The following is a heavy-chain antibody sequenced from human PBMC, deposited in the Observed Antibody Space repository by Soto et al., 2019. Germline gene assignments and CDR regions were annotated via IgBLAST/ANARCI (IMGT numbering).Heavy chain of an antibody. CDR2: ISSSGSTI. V-gene: IGHV3-48*03. J-gene: IGHJ6*02. Sequence: GGSLRLSCAASGFTFSSYEMNWVRQAPGKGLEWVSYISSSGSTIYYADSVKGRFTISRDNAKNSLYLQMNSLRAEDTAVYYCASVKGSYYYYGMDVWGQGTTVTVS. CDR3: ASVKGSYYYYGMDV. CDR1: GFTFSSYE.